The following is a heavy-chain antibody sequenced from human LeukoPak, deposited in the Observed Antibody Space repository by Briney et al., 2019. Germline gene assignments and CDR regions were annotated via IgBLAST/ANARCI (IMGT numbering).Heavy chain of an antibody. CDR3: ARDFQH. J-gene: IGHJ1*01. V-gene: IGHV4-59*12. CDR2: IYHSGST. CDR1: GDSISSYY. Sequence: SETLSLTCTVSGDSISSYYWAWIRQPPGKGLEWIGYIYHSGSTYYNPSLKSRVTISVDRSKNQFSLKLSSVTAADTAVYYCARDFQHWGQGTLVTVSS.